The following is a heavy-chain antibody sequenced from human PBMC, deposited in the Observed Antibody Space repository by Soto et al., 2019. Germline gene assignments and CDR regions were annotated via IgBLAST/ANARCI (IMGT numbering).Heavy chain of an antibody. CDR1: GFTFSDYQ. CDR2: IGSSGLSV. D-gene: IGHD2-15*01. CDR3: ARGLRPLLSHNYYYYCVDG. Sequence: QVHLVESGGGLVKPGGSLRLSCAASGFTFSDYQMSWIRQAPGKWLEWVSYIGSSGLSVYYEDSVKGRFTISRDNANNSLYLEMKSLRAEDSAVYYGARGLRPLLSHNYYYYCVDGWGKGTTVSVSS. J-gene: IGHJ6*03. V-gene: IGHV3-11*01.